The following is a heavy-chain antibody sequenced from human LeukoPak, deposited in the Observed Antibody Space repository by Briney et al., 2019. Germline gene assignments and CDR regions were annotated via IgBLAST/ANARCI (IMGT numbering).Heavy chain of an antibody. CDR2: ISYDGSNK. Sequence: PGGSLRLSCAASGFIFSSYGMHWVRQAPGKGLEWVAAISYDGSNKYYADSVKGRFTISRDNSKNTLYLQMNSLRAEDTCVYYCAKGSDYPDNWGQGTLVTVSS. CDR3: AKGSDYPDN. V-gene: IGHV3-30*18. CDR1: GFIFSSYG. J-gene: IGHJ4*02.